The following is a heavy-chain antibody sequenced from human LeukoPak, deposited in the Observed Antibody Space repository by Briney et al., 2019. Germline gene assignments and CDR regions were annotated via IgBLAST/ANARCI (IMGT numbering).Heavy chain of an antibody. CDR3: ARDVPTSATWELDY. CDR2: NNLKSGGT. Sequence: EASVKVSCKASGHTFTDSLLHWVRQAPGQGLEYMGWNNLKSGGTFYAQRFRARVTMTRDTSISTAYMDLSRLTSDDTAVYYCARDVPTSATWELDYWGQGTLVTVSS. J-gene: IGHJ4*02. V-gene: IGHV1-2*02. CDR1: GHTFTDSL. D-gene: IGHD6-25*01.